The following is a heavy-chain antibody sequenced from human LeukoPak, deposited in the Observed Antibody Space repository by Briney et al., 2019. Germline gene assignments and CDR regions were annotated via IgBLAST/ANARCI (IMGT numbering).Heavy chain of an antibody. D-gene: IGHD3-10*01. J-gene: IGHJ6*03. CDR1: GGSLSYYY. Sequence: SETLSLTCAGYGGSLSYYYWSWIRQPPEKGLEWIGEINRSGNTNYDPSLRSRVTISVDTSKNQFSLSLTSATAADTAVYFCARLGSVGYYNYQYMDIWGNGTTVTVSS. CDR3: ARLGSVGYYNYQYMDI. V-gene: IGHV4-34*01. CDR2: INRSGNT.